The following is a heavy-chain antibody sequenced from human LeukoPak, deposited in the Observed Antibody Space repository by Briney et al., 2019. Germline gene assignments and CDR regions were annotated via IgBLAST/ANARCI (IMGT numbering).Heavy chain of an antibody. D-gene: IGHD3-10*01. CDR2: INWNSDSI. CDR1: GFTFDDYA. Sequence: GGSLRLSCAVSGFTFDDYAMHWVRQVPGKGLEWVSGINWNSDSIGYADSVRGRFTISRDNSKNTLYLQMNSLRAEDTAVYYCAKGEMYYYGSGSHFDYWGQGTLVTVSS. V-gene: IGHV3-9*01. J-gene: IGHJ4*02. CDR3: AKGEMYYYGSGSHFDY.